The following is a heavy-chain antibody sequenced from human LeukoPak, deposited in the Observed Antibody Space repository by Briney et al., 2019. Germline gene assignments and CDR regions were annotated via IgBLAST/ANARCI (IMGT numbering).Heavy chain of an antibody. V-gene: IGHV7-4-1*02. CDR1: GYSFTTYA. CDR3: ERELLITRTWFDP. J-gene: IGHJ5*02. D-gene: IGHD3-22*01. CDR2: IYTNTGNP. Sequence: SAVKVSCKASGYSFTTYAMNWVRQAPGQGLEWMGWIYTNTGNPTYAQSFTGRFVFSLDTSVSTAYLQISSLKAEDTAVYYCERELLITRTWFDPWGQGTLVTVSS.